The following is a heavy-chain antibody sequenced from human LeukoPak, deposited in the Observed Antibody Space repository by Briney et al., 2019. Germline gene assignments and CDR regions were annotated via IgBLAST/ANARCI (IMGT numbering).Heavy chain of an antibody. Sequence: SETLSLTCTVSGGSISSSSYYWGWIRQPPGKGPEWIGSIYYSGSTYYNPSLKSRVTISVDTSKNQFSLKLSSVTAADTAVYYCAIRGAAGWFDPWGQGTLVTVSS. V-gene: IGHV4-39*07. CDR2: IYYSGST. CDR1: GGSISSSSYY. CDR3: AIRGAAGWFDP. J-gene: IGHJ5*02. D-gene: IGHD6-13*01.